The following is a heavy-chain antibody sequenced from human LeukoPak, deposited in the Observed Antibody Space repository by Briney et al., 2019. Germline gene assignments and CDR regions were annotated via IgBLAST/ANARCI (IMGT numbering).Heavy chain of an antibody. J-gene: IGHJ4*02. V-gene: IGHV3-23*01. CDR2: IRGNGVDT. D-gene: IGHD3-16*02. Sequence: GGSLRLSCIASGFTFSDYAMSWVRQAPGEGLEWVSGIRGNGVDTYYADAVKGRFTISRDNSKNTLYLQMNSLRVEDTAVYYCVNTPNKDWGSHRSNDYRGQGTQVTVSS. CDR1: GFTFSDYA. CDR3: VNTPNKDWGSHRSNDY.